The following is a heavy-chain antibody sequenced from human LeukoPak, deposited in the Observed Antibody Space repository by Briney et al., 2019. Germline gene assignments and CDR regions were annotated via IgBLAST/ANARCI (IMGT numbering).Heavy chain of an antibody. Sequence: GGSLRLSCTASGFTFGDYAMSWVRQAPGKGLEWVGFIRSKAYGGTTEYAASVEGRFTISRDDSKSIAYLQMNSLKTEDTAVYYCTRGGSGITMIVVVTFDYWGQGTLVTVSS. CDR2: IRSKAYGGTT. CDR3: TRGGSGITMIVVVTFDY. D-gene: IGHD3-22*01. CDR1: GFTFGDYA. V-gene: IGHV3-49*04. J-gene: IGHJ4*02.